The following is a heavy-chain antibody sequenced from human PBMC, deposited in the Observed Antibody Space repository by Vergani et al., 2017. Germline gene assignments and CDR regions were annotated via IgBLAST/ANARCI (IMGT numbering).Heavy chain of an antibody. Sequence: QVQLVESGGGVVQPGRSLRLSCAASGFTFSSYAMHWVRQAPGKGLEWVAVISYDGSNKYYADSVKGRFPISRDNSKNTLYLQMNSLRAEDTAVYYCARDGVDCSSTSCYNYYYYYYMDVWGKGTTVTVSS. J-gene: IGHJ6*03. V-gene: IGHV3-30-3*01. CDR2: ISYDGSNK. D-gene: IGHD2-2*02. CDR3: ARDGVDCSSTSCYNYYYYYYMDV. CDR1: GFTFSSYA.